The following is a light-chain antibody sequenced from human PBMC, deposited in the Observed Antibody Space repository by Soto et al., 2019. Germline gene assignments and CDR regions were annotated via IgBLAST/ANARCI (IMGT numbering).Light chain of an antibody. J-gene: IGLJ1*01. CDR3: TSYAGTYIV. Sequence: QSILTQPPSPTGSPGKAVAISCTGTSHDVGGYDYVSWYQQHPGKAPKLMIYDVSKRPSGVPDRFSGPKSGNTASLTVSGLQDEDEDDYYCTSYAGTYIVFGTGT. CDR1: SHDVGGYDY. CDR2: DVS. V-gene: IGLV2-8*01.